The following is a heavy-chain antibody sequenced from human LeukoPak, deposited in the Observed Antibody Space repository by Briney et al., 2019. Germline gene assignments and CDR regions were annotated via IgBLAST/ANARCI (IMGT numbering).Heavy chain of an antibody. V-gene: IGHV1-46*01. Sequence: GGSVKVSCQGSGYTLTHYYMHWVGQAPGQRPEWMGIINPSGGSTSYAQKFQGRVTMTRDTSTSTVYMELSSLRSEDTAVYYCARTAKVIIDYFDYWGQGTLVTVSS. CDR1: GYTLTHYY. CDR2: INPSGGST. CDR3: ARTAKVIIDYFDY. J-gene: IGHJ4*02. D-gene: IGHD3-3*01.